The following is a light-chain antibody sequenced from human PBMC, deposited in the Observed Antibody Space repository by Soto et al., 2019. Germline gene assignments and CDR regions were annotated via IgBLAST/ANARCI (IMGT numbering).Light chain of an antibody. Sequence: ESVLTQSPGTLSLSPGEKATLSCRASQSVSSSYLAWNQQKPGQAPRLLIYGASSRATGIPDRFSGSGSGTDFTFTVIRLEPEDFAVYYCQQFGSSSWTFGQGTKV. J-gene: IGKJ1*01. V-gene: IGKV3-20*01. CDR3: QQFGSSSWT. CDR1: QSVSSSY. CDR2: GAS.